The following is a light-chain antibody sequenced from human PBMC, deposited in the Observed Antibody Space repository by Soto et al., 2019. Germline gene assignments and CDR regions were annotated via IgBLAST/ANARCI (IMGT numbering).Light chain of an antibody. CDR2: EVT. J-gene: IGLJ1*01. CDR3: SSYAGSNSFV. Sequence: QSVLTQPPSASWSPGQSVTLSCTGTSTDVGAYNYVSWYQQRPGKAPKLMILEVTKRPSGVPDRFSGSKSGNTASLTVSGVQADDEADYYCSSYAGSNSFVFGTGTKVTVL. CDR1: STDVGAYNY. V-gene: IGLV2-8*01.